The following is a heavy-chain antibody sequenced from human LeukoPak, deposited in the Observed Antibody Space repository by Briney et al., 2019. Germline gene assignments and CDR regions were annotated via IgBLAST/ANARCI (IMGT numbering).Heavy chain of an antibody. Sequence: GGSLRLSCVVSGSIVSSNYMNWVRQAPGKGLEWASVIYSGGNTYYADSVKGRFTISRDNSKNTVHLQMNSLRAEDTAVYYCAREVVASGIFYFDYWGQGTLVTVSS. CDR3: AREVVASGIFYFDY. V-gene: IGHV3-53*01. CDR2: IYSGGNT. J-gene: IGHJ4*02. CDR1: GSIVSSNY. D-gene: IGHD3-22*01.